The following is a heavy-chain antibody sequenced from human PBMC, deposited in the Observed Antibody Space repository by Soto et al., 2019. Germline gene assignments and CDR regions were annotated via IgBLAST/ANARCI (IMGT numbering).Heavy chain of an antibody. V-gene: IGHV4-59*08. CDR1: GGSISSYY. D-gene: IGHD6-13*01. CDR2: IYYSGST. J-gene: IGHJ4*02. Sequence: SETLSLTCTVSGGSISSYYWSWIRQPPGKGLEWIGYIYYSGSTNYNPSLKSRVTISVDTSKNQFSLKLSSVTAADTAVYYCARHGGYSSSPNKYYFDCWGQGTLVTVSS. CDR3: ARHGGYSSSPNKYYFDC.